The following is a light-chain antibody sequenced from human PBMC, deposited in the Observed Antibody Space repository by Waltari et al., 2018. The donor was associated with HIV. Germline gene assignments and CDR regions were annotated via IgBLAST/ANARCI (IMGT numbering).Light chain of an antibody. Sequence: DIQMTQSPSSLSASVGDRVTITCRASQDIGNSLSWYQQKPGRAPKVLGYGAFINHRGTPSMVVGSGSWTENSLTNNSLQPEGIATYYWHQYFSDPLNFGGGTKVEI. CDR1: QDIGNS. V-gene: IGKV1-NL1*01. CDR2: GAF. J-gene: IGKJ4*01. CDR3: HQYFSDPLN.